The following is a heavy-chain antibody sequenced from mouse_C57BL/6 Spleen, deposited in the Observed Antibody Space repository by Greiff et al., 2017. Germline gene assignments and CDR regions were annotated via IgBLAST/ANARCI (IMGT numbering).Heavy chain of an antibody. D-gene: IGHD1-1*01. J-gene: IGHJ4*01. CDR1: GYSITSGYY. CDR2: ISYDGSN. V-gene: IGHV3-6*01. Sequence: DVQLQESGPGLVKPSQSLSLTCSVTGYSITSGYYWNWIRQFPGNKLEWMGYISYDGSNNYNPSLKNRISITRDTSKNQFFLKLNSVTTEDTATYYCARLLRTLYAMDYWGQGTSVTVSS. CDR3: ARLLRTLYAMDY.